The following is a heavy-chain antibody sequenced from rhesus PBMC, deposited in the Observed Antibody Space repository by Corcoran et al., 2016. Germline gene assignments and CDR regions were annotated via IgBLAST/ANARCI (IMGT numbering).Heavy chain of an antibody. CDR2: IDGRGGGT. J-gene: IGHJ5-1*01. CDR1: GGSISDDYY. D-gene: IGHD3-16*01. V-gene: IGHV4-106*01. Sequence: QVQLQESGPGLVKPSETLSLTCAVSGGSISDDYYWSWIRQPPGKGLEWIGYIDGRGGGTNYNPSLKKRVTMSIDMSKNQFSLKLNSVTAADTAMYYCARPYSGSYYRFDVWGAGVLVTVSS. CDR3: ARPYSGSYYRFDV.